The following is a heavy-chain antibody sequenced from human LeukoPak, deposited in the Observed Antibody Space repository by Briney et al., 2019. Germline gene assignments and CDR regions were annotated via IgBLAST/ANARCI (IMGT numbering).Heavy chain of an antibody. V-gene: IGHV3-74*01. CDR3: ARASSYGSGYDY. CDR2: INSDGSRT. CDR1: GFTFSNYW. J-gene: IGHJ4*02. Sequence: GGSLRLSCAASGFTFSNYWMHWVRQAPGKGLVWVSRINSDGSRTRDADSVKGRFTISRDNAKNTLYLQMNSLRAEDTAVYYCARASSYGSGYDYWGQGTLVTVSS. D-gene: IGHD6-19*01.